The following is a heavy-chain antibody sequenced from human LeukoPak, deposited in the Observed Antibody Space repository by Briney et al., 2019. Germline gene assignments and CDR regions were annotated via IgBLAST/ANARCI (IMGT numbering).Heavy chain of an antibody. J-gene: IGHJ4*02. V-gene: IGHV4-4*07. Sequence: SETLSLTCTVSGGSISSYYWSWIRQPAGKGLEWIGRIYTTGSTNYNPSLKSRVTMSVDTSKNQFSLKLSSVTAADTAVYYCARVDCRSTSRFFHYWGQGTLVTVSS. D-gene: IGHD2-2*01. CDR1: GGSISSYY. CDR3: ARVDCRSTSRFFHY. CDR2: IYTTGST.